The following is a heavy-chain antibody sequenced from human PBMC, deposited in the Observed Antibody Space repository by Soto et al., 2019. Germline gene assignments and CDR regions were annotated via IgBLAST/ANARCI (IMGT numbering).Heavy chain of an antibody. J-gene: IGHJ4*02. CDR2: INEDGSKI. Sequence: EVQLVESGGGVVQPGGSLRLSCAASGFTINNYWMHWVRQAPGRGLEWVANINEDGSKIYYVDSVKGRFTISRDNAKNSLSLQMNSLRSDDTAVYYCAGAIAAAGAFWGQGILVTVSS. D-gene: IGHD6-13*01. V-gene: IGHV3-7*01. CDR3: AGAIAAAGAF. CDR1: GFTINNYW.